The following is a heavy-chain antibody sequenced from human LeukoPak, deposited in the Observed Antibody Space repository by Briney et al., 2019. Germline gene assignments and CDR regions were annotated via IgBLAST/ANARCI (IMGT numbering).Heavy chain of an antibody. Sequence: SETLSLTCAVYGGSFSGYYWSWIRQPPGKGLEWIGEINHSGSTNYNPSLKSRVAISVDTSKNQFSLKLSSVTAADTAVYYRARTRGYSYGKFDYWGQGTLVTVSS. CDR2: INHSGST. CDR1: GGSFSGYY. CDR3: ARTRGYSYGKFDY. V-gene: IGHV4-34*01. D-gene: IGHD5-18*01. J-gene: IGHJ4*02.